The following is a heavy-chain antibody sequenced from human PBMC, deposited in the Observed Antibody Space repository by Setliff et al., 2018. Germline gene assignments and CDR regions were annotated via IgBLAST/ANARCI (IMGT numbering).Heavy chain of an antibody. V-gene: IGHV4-4*07. Sequence: SETLSLTCTVSGGSISSYYWSWIRQPAGKGPEWIGHIYIGGSANYNPSLKSRVTMSIDTSKNQFSLKLNSVTAADMAVYYCAREQWLDPPGYYCMDVWAKGTTVTVSS. CDR3: AREQWLDPPGYYCMDV. D-gene: IGHD6-19*01. CDR1: GGSISSYY. CDR2: IYIGGSA. J-gene: IGHJ6*03.